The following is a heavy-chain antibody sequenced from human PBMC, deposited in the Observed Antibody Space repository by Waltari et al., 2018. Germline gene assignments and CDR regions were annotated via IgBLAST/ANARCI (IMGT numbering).Heavy chain of an antibody. CDR1: GFTFSSYW. Sequence: EVQLVESGGGLVQPGGSLRLSCAASGFTFSSYWMSWVRQAPGKGLEWVANRKQDGSEKYYVDAVKGRFTISRDNAKNSLYLQMNSLRAEDTAVYYCARDGWVVAAMFDYWGQGTLVTVSS. CDR2: RKQDGSEK. J-gene: IGHJ4*02. V-gene: IGHV3-7*04. CDR3: ARDGWVVAAMFDY. D-gene: IGHD2-15*01.